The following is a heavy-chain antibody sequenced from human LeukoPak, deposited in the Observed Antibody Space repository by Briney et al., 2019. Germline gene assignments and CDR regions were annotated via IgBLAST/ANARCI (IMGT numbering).Heavy chain of an antibody. CDR1: GYTFTGYY. CDR3: ARGLIYSSGWRRVLGY. CDR2: INPNSGGT. D-gene: IGHD6-19*01. Sequence: ASVKVSCKASGYTFTGYYMHWVRQAPGQGLEWMGWINPNSGGTNYAQKFQGRVTMTRDTSISTAYMELSRLRSDDTAVYYCARGLIYSSGWRRVLGYWGQGTLVTVSS. V-gene: IGHV1-2*02. J-gene: IGHJ4*02.